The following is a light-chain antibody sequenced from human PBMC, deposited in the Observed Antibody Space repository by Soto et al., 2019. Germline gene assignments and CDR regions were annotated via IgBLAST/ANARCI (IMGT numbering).Light chain of an antibody. CDR2: NAS. CDR1: QTIIRW. CDR3: QEYNNYWT. V-gene: IGKV1-5*01. Sequence: IQMSQSPSARSASVLDTLATAFRASQTIIRWLAWYQQPPGKATRLLIYNASTLESGVPSRFSASGSGTEFTLTISSLHPDDFATYYCQEYNNYWTFGQGTKVDI. J-gene: IGKJ1*01.